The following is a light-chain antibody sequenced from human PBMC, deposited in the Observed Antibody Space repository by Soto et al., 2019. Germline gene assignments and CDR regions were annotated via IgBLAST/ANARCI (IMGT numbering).Light chain of an antibody. CDR3: QQYGSSPPIT. Sequence: IGLTQAPVSLSLSPGERATLACMASQSVSSSYLAWYQQKPGQAPRLLIYGASSRATGIPDRFSGSGSGTDFTLTISRLEPEDFAVYYCQQYGSSPPITFGQGTRLEIK. CDR1: QSVSSSY. V-gene: IGKV3-20*01. J-gene: IGKJ5*01. CDR2: GAS.